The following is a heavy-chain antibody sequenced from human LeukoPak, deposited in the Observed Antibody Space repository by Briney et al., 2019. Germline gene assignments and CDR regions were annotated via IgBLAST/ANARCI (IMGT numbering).Heavy chain of an antibody. CDR2: INHSGST. V-gene: IGHV4-34*01. CDR1: GGSFSGYY. D-gene: IGHD3-10*01. Sequence: SETLSLTCAVYGGSFSGYYWSWIRQPPGKGLEWIGEINHSGSTNHNSSLKSRVTLLVDTSKNQFSLKLSSVTAADTGLYFCARGPSSGSGSSYFDSWGQGILVTVSS. J-gene: IGHJ4*02. CDR3: ARGPSSGSGSSYFDS.